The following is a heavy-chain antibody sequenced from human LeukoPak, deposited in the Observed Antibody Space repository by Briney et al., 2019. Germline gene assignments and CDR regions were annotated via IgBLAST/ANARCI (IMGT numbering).Heavy chain of an antibody. V-gene: IGHV4-59*01. Sequence: SETLSLTCTVSGGSISSYYWSWIRQPPVKELEWIGYIYYSGSTNYNPSLKSRVTISVDTSKNQFSLKLSSVTAADTAVYYCARDRITNRGKRVFDIWGQGTMVTVSS. D-gene: IGHD5-24*01. CDR1: GGSISSYY. CDR2: IYYSGST. J-gene: IGHJ3*02. CDR3: ARDRITNRGKRVFDI.